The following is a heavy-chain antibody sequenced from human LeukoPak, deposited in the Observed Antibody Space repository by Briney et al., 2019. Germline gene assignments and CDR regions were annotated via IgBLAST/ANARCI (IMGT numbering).Heavy chain of an antibody. CDR1: GLTFSDYH. D-gene: IGHD3-9*01. J-gene: IGHJ4*02. CDR3: ARSTLYDILTEYYFDY. CDR2: ISSSSSYT. V-gene: IGHV3-11*03. Sequence: KPGGSLRLSCVASGLTFSDYHMGWIRQAPGEGLEWVSYISSSSSYTNYADSVKGRFTISRDSAKNSLYLQMNSLRAEDTAVYYCARSTLYDILTEYYFDYWGQGTLVTVSS.